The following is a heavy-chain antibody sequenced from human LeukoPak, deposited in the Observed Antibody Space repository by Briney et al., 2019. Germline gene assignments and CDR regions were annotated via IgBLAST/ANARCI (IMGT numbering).Heavy chain of an antibody. J-gene: IGHJ6*02. CDR1: GYTFTIYD. D-gene: IGHD6-13*01. Sequence: GASVNVSFKASGYTFTIYDINWLGQAPGQGLEWMGWMNPNSGKTGYAQKFQGKVTMTRNTSISTAYMELSRLRSEETAVYYCAGSPVQYSSSWYPYGMDVWGQGNTVTVSS. CDR2: MNPNSGKT. V-gene: IGHV1-8*01. CDR3: AGSPVQYSSSWYPYGMDV.